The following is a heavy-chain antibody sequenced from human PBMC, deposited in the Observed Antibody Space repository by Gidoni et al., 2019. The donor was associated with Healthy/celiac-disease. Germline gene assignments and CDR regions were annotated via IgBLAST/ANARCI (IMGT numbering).Heavy chain of an antibody. J-gene: IGHJ4*02. CDR2: IYPGDSDT. D-gene: IGHD3-22*01. CDR1: GYSFTSYW. CDR3: ARSGLGSSGYYIPAISYFDY. Sequence: EVQLVQSGAEVKKPGESLKISCKGSGYSFTSYWIGWVRQMPGKGLEWMGIIYPGDSDTRYSPSFQGQVTISADKSISTAYLQWSSLKASDTAMYYCARSGLGSSGYYIPAISYFDYWGQGTLVTVSS. V-gene: IGHV5-51*01.